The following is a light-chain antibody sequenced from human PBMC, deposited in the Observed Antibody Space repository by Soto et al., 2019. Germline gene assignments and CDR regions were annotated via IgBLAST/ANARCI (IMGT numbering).Light chain of an antibody. Sequence: DIQMTQSPSSLSASVGDRVTITGRASQRISSYLNWYQQKPGKAPTILIYAASNLQSGVPSRFSGSGSGTDFTLTISSLQPEDFATYYCQQSYSAPRTFGQGTKVEIK. CDR3: QQSYSAPRT. J-gene: IGKJ1*01. V-gene: IGKV1-39*01. CDR1: QRISSY. CDR2: AAS.